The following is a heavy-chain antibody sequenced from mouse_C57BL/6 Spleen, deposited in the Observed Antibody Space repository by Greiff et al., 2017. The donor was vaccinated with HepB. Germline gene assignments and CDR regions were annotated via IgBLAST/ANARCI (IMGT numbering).Heavy chain of an antibody. CDR3: AKHSDDCYFFDY. V-gene: IGHV2-5*01. CDR1: GFSLTSYG. D-gene: IGHD2-3*01. CDR2: IWRGGST. J-gene: IGHJ2*01. Sequence: VKVVESGPGLVQPSQSLSITCTVSGFSLTSYGVHWVRQSPGKGLEWLGVIWRGGSTDYNAAFMSRLSITKDNSKSQVFFKMNSLKADDTAIYYCAKHSDDCYFFDYWGQGTTLTVSS.